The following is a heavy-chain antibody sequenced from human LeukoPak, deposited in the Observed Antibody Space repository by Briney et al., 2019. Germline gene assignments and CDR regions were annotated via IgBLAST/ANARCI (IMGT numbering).Heavy chain of an antibody. CDR2: ISGIGVST. J-gene: IGHJ4*02. CDR3: AKMRYCSSTSCYYSLMVPVDY. V-gene: IGHV3-23*01. D-gene: IGHD2-2*01. Sequence: GGSLRLSCAASGFTFSSYAMSWFRQPPGKGLEGFSAISGIGVSTYYADSVKGRFTISRDNSKNTLYLQMNSLRAEDTAVYYCAKMRYCSSTSCYYSLMVPVDYWGQGTLVTVSS. CDR1: GFTFSSYA.